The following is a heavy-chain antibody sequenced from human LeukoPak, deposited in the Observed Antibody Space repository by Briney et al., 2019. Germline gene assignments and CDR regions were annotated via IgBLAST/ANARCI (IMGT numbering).Heavy chain of an antibody. J-gene: IGHJ6*04. CDR1: GFTFSSYW. D-gene: IGHD3-10*01. CDR2: IKQDGSEK. CDR3: AREEGSGGYYHGMDV. V-gene: IGHV3-7*03. Sequence: GGSLRLSCAASGFTFSSYWMSWVRQAPGKRLEWVANIKQDGSEKYYVDSVKGRFTISRDNAKNSLYLQMNSLRAEDTAVYYCAREEGSGGYYHGMDVWGKGTTVTVSS.